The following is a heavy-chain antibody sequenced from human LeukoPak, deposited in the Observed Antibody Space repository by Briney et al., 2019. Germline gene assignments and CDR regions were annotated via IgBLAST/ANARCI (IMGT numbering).Heavy chain of an antibody. V-gene: IGHV4-38-2*02. J-gene: IGHJ4*02. Sequence: AETLSLTCGVSGYSISSGYYWGWIRQPPGKGLAWIGSIYHSGRTYYNSSLKSRVTISVDTSKNQFSLKLNSVTAADTAVYYCAREDYDTSGYYRPYWGQGTLVTVAS. D-gene: IGHD3-22*01. CDR3: AREDYDTSGYYRPY. CDR2: IYHSGRT. CDR1: GYSISSGYY.